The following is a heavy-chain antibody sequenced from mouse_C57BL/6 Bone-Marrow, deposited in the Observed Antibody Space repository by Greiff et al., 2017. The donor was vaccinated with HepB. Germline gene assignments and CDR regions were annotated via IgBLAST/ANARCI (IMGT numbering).Heavy chain of an antibody. CDR1: GYTFTDYE. D-gene: IGHD2-4*01. Sequence: SGAELVRPGASVTLSCKASGYTFTDYEMHWVKQTPVHGLEWIGAIDPETGGTAYNQKFKGKAILTADKSSSTAYMELRSLTSEDSAVYYCTKDYDYPYWYFDVWGTGTTVTVSS. CDR3: TKDYDYPYWYFDV. J-gene: IGHJ1*03. CDR2: IDPETGGT. V-gene: IGHV1-15*01.